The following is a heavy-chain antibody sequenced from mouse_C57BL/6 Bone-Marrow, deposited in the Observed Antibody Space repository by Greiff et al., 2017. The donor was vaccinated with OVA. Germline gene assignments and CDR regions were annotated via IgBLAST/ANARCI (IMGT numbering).Heavy chain of an antibody. CDR3: ASSYGYDGYYYAMDY. CDR1: GFTFTDYY. J-gene: IGHJ4*01. Sequence: EVQLVESGGGLVQPGGSLSLSCAASGFTFTDYYMSWVRQPPGKALEWLGFIRNKANGYTTEYSASVKGRFTISRDNSQSILYLQMNALRAEDSATYYCASSYGYDGYYYAMDYWGQGTSVTVSS. D-gene: IGHD2-2*01. V-gene: IGHV7-3*01. CDR2: IRNKANGYTT.